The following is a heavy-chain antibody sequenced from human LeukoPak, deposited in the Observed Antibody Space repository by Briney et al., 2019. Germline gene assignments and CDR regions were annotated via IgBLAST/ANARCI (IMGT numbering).Heavy chain of an antibody. CDR3: TRRSGDDSSGYYDY. CDR1: VFTFSGSA. J-gene: IGHJ4*02. Sequence: AGSLRLSCAASVFTFSGSAMHWVRQASGKGLEWVGRIRSKVNNYATAYAASVKGRFTISRDESKNTAYLQMNSLKAEDTAVYYCTRRSGDDSSGYYDYWGQGTLASVSS. V-gene: IGHV3-73*01. D-gene: IGHD3-22*01. CDR2: IRSKVNNYAT.